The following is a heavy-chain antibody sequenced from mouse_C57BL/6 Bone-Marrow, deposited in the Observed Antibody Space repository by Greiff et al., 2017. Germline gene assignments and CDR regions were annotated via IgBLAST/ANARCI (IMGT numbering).Heavy chain of an antibody. Sequence: VQLQESGPGLVQPSPCLSISCTVSGFSLTSYGVHWVRQSPGKGLEWLGVIWRGGSTDYNAAFISRLSISKDNSKSQVFFKMNRLQTDDTAIYYCARGGLLRLDYGGQGTTLTVSS. D-gene: IGHD2-3*01. CDR3: ARGGLLRLDY. CDR1: GFSLTSYG. J-gene: IGHJ2*01. CDR2: IWRGGST. V-gene: IGHV2-2*01.